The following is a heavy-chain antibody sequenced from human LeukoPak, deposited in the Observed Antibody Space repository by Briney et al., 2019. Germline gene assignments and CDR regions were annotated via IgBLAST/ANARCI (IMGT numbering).Heavy chain of an antibody. D-gene: IGHD3-10*01. Sequence: GGSLRLSCAASGFTFSNYRMNWVRQAPGKGLEWVSYISSSSSTIYFADSVKGRFTISRDNAKNSLYLQMNSLRDEDTAVYYCARDGMTYGRHFDYWGQGAPVTVSS. CDR3: ARDGMTYGRHFDY. J-gene: IGHJ4*02. CDR2: ISSSSSTI. V-gene: IGHV3-48*02. CDR1: GFTFSNYR.